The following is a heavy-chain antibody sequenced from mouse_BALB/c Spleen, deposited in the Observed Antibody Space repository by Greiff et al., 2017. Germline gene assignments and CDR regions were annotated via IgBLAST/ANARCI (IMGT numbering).Heavy chain of an antibody. J-gene: IGHJ3*01. CDR2: INPGSGGT. CDR1: GYAFTNYL. CDR3: ARTGTEFAY. V-gene: IGHV1-54*01. D-gene: IGHD3-3*01. Sequence: QVQLQQFGAELVKPGASVKISCKASGYAFTNYLIEWVKQRPGQGLEWIGVINPGSGGTNYNEKFKGKATLTADKSSSTAYMQLSSLTSDDSAVYFCARTGTEFAYWGQGTLVTVSA.